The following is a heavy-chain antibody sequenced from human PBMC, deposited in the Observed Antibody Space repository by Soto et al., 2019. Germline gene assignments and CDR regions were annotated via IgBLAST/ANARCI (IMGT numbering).Heavy chain of an antibody. V-gene: IGHV4-4*02. Sequence: SETLSLTCAVSGDSISGSQWWSWVRLPPGKGLEWIGEISHTGTTNYNPSLKSRVTMSVDKPKNQFSLNLTSVTAADTAVYYCARWSGYADAWGQGTRVTVSS. CDR2: ISHTGTT. CDR3: ARWSGYADA. J-gene: IGHJ4*02. D-gene: IGHD4-17*01. CDR1: GDSISGSQW.